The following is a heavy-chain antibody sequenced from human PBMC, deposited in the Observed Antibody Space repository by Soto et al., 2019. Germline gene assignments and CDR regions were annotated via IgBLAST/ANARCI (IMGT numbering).Heavy chain of an antibody. J-gene: IGHJ6*02. Sequence: PSETLSLTCTVSGGSVSSGSYYWSWIRQPPGKGLEWIGYIYYNGSTNYNPSLKSRVTISVDTSKNQFSLKLRSVTAADTAVYYCARDVGVGATTIYYYGMDAWGQGTTVTVSS. D-gene: IGHD1-26*01. CDR2: IYYNGST. CDR1: GGSVSSGSYY. CDR3: ARDVGVGATTIYYYGMDA. V-gene: IGHV4-61*01.